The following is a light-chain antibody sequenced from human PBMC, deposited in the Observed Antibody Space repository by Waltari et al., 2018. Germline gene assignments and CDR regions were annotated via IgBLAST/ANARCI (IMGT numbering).Light chain of an antibody. Sequence: IVMTQSPESLAVSLGERATIPCKSSQSVLHSSNNKNYFAWYQQKPGQPPKLLIYWASTRKSGVPDRFSDSGSGTDFTLTISSLQAEDVAVYYCQQFQSHLRTFGQGTKVEIK. CDR2: WAS. CDR3: QQFQSHLRT. V-gene: IGKV4-1*01. CDR1: QSVLHSSNNKNY. J-gene: IGKJ1*01.